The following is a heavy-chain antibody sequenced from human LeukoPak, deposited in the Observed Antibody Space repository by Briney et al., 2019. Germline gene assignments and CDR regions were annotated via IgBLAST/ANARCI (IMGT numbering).Heavy chain of an antibody. CDR2: INPSGGST. D-gene: IGHD2-8*01. Sequence: ASVKVSCKASGYTFTSYYMHWVRQAPGQGLEWMGIINPSGGSTSYAQKFQGRVTMTRDTSISTAYMELSRLRSDDTAVYYCALLPRYCTNGVCYKNWFGPWGQGTLVTVSS. CDR1: GYTFTSYY. J-gene: IGHJ5*02. V-gene: IGHV1-46*01. CDR3: ALLPRYCTNGVCYKNWFGP.